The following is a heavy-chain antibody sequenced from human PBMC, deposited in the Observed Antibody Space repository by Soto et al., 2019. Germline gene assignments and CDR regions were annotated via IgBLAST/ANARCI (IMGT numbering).Heavy chain of an antibody. Sequence: EEQLLESGGGLVQPGGSLRLSCAASGFTFSSYAMSWVRQAPGKGLEWVSVISGSGGSTFYADSVKGRFTISRDNSKNTLSLQMNGLRAEDTAVYYCAKVYTSGWSYYHYGMDVW. CDR1: GFTFSSYA. CDR3: AKVYTSGWSYYHYGMDV. J-gene: IGHJ6*01. CDR2: ISGSGGST. V-gene: IGHV3-23*01. D-gene: IGHD6-19*01.